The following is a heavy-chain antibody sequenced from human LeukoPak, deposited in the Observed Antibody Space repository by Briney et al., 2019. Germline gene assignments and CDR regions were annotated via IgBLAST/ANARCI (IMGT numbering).Heavy chain of an antibody. CDR1: GGSFSLNY. CDR2: INHSGST. Sequence: SETLSLTCAVYGGSFSLNYWSWIRQPPGKGLEWIGEINHSGSTNYNPSLKSRVTISVDTSKNQFSLKLSSVTAADTAVYYCARGEVSQTYYFDYWGQGTLVTVSS. J-gene: IGHJ4*02. V-gene: IGHV4-34*01. CDR3: ARGEVSQTYYFDY.